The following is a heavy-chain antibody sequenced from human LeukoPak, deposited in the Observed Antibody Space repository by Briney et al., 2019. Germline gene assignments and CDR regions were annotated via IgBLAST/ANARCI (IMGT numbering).Heavy chain of an antibody. Sequence: PGGSLRLSCAASGFTFSSYGMHWVRQAPGKGLEWVAVIWYDGSNKYYADSVKGRFTISRDNSKNTLYLQMNSLRAEDTAVYYCARGQQQLASDAFDIWGQRTMVTVSS. CDR2: IWYDGSNK. D-gene: IGHD6-13*01. V-gene: IGHV3-33*01. J-gene: IGHJ3*02. CDR1: GFTFSSYG. CDR3: ARGQQQLASDAFDI.